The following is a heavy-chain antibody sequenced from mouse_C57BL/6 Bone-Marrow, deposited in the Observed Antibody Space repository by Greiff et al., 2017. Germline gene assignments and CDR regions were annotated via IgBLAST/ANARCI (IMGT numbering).Heavy chain of an antibody. CDR3: ARSTVVAPRSWYFDV. V-gene: IGHV1-81*01. D-gene: IGHD1-1*01. J-gene: IGHJ1*03. Sequence: QVQLQQSGAELARPGASVKLSCKASGYTFTSYGLSWVKQRTGQGLEWIGDIYSRSGNTYYNEKFKGKATLTADKSSSTAYMELRSLTSEDSAVSFCARSTVVAPRSWYFDVWGTGTTVTVSS. CDR2: IYSRSGNT. CDR1: GYTFTSYG.